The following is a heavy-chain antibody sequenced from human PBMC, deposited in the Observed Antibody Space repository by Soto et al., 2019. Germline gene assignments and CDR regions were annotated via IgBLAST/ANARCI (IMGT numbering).Heavy chain of an antibody. D-gene: IGHD1-26*01. Sequence: QLQLQESGPGLVKPSETLSLTCTVSGGSITSSNYYWGWIRQPPGKGLEWIGSIYYSGIPSYYNPSLKSLVTISVDTSKNQFSLKLTSVTAADTAVYYFARPRFSGAYYGWAYCGQGILVTVSS. CDR2: IYYSGIPS. CDR3: ARPRFSGAYYGWAY. CDR1: GGSITSSNYY. J-gene: IGHJ4*02. V-gene: IGHV4-39*01.